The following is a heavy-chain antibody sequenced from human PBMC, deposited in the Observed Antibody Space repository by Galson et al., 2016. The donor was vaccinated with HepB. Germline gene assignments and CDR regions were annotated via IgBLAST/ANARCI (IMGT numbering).Heavy chain of an antibody. CDR2: IYYSGST. CDR3: ATDDDDEVGYTY. J-gene: IGHJ4*02. V-gene: IGHV4-61*01. D-gene: IGHD5-24*01. Sequence: SETLSLTCTVSGGSVSNGTHYWGWIRRPPGKELVWIGHIYYSGSTKYNPPLKSRVTISHDKSKKQLFLKLTSVTAADTALYFWATDDDDEVGYTYGGQGTLVIVAS. CDR1: GGSVSNGTHY.